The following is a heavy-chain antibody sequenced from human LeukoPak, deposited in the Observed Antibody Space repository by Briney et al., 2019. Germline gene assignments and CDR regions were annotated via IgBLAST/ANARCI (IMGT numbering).Heavy chain of an antibody. V-gene: IGHV4-59*08. D-gene: IGHD6-19*01. CDR1: GGSISGYF. Sequence: PSETLSLTCTVSGGSISGYFWSWIRQPPGKGLELIGYLYYSGSANYNPSLKSRVTVSVDTSKDQFSLRLSSVTAADTAVYYCARLLAVAGGDAFDIWGQGKMVTVSS. CDR3: ARLLAVAGGDAFDI. J-gene: IGHJ3*02. CDR2: LYYSGSA.